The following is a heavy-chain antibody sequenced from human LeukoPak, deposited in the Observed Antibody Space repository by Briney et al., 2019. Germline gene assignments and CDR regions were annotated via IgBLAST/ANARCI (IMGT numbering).Heavy chain of an antibody. CDR3: ARVRGNDVPVAFDI. J-gene: IGHJ3*02. CDR1: GGTFSSYA. Sequence: SVKVSCKASGGTFSSYAISWVRQALGQGLEWMGGIIPIFGTANYAQKLQGRVTITADESTSTAYMELSSLRSEDTAVYYCARVRGNDVPVAFDIWGQGTMVTVSS. D-gene: IGHD1-1*01. V-gene: IGHV1-69*13. CDR2: IIPIFGTA.